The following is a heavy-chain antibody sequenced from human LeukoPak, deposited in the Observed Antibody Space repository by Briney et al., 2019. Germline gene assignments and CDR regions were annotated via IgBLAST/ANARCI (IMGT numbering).Heavy chain of an antibody. CDR2: IYTSGST. CDR1: GGSISRYY. Sequence: SETLSLTCTVSGGSISRYYWSWIRQPAGKGLEWIGRIYTSGSTNYNPSLKSRVTMSVDTSQNQFSLKLSSVTAADTAVYYCASGDSNYGDGYYFDYWGQGTLVTVSS. V-gene: IGHV4-4*07. J-gene: IGHJ4*02. CDR3: ASGDSNYGDGYYFDY. D-gene: IGHD4-17*01.